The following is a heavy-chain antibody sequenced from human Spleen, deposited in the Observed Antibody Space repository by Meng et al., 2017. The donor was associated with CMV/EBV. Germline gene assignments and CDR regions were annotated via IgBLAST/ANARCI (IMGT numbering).Heavy chain of an antibody. D-gene: IGHD3-9*01. V-gene: IGHV3-33*01. CDR3: ARGVSYYETLTGSIGGHDY. CDR2: IRYDGSNK. J-gene: IGHJ4*02. Sequence: GGSLRLSCAASGFTFSSYGTHWVRQAPGKGLEWVAVIRYDGSNKYYADSVKGRFTISRDNAKNSLYLQMNSLRAEDTAVYYCARGVSYYETLTGSIGGHDYWGQGTLVTVSS. CDR1: GFTFSSYG.